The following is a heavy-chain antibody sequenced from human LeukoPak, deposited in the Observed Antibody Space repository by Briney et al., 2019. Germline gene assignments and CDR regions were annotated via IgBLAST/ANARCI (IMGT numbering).Heavy chain of an antibody. CDR1: GYVFATYW. V-gene: IGHV5-51*01. CDR2: IYPGDSDT. J-gene: IGHJ4*02. CDR3: ARVVSSSWYYYDN. Sequence: GESLKISCKGSGYVFATYWIGWVRQMPGKGLEWMGIIYPGDSDTRYSPSFQGRVTISADKSISTAYLQWSSLKASDTAMYYCARVVSSSWYYYDNWGQGTLVTVSS. D-gene: IGHD6-13*01.